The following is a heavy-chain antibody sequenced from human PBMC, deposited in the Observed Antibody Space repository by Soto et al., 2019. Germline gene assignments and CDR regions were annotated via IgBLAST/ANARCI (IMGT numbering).Heavy chain of an antibody. V-gene: IGHV3-21*01. D-gene: IGHD6-6*01. CDR1: GFTFSSYS. J-gene: IGHJ4*02. Sequence: PGGSLRLSCAASGFTFSSYSMNWVRQAPGRGLEWVSSISSSSSYIYYADSVKGRFTISRDNAKNSLYLQMNSLRAEDTAVYYCARDGPPFIGSSSHWGQGTLVTVSS. CDR3: ARDGPPFIGSSSH. CDR2: ISSSSSYI.